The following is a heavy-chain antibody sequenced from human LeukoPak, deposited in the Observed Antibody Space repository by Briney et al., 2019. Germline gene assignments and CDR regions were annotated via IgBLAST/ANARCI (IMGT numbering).Heavy chain of an antibody. Sequence: ASVKVSCKASGYTFTGYYMHWVRQAPGQGLEWMGWINPNSGGTNYAQRFQGRVTMTRDTSISTAYMELSRLRSDDTAVYYCAREGESMVRGAFDYWGQGTLVTVSS. CDR1: GYTFTGYY. CDR3: AREGESMVRGAFDY. V-gene: IGHV1-2*02. J-gene: IGHJ4*02. CDR2: INPNSGGT. D-gene: IGHD3-10*01.